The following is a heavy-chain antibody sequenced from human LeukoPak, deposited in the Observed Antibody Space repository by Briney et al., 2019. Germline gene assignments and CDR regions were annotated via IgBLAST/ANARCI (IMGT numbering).Heavy chain of an antibody. V-gene: IGHV3-23*01. CDR3: AKDRQSRGSLGFDY. CDR2: ISGSGDAT. Sequence: GGSLRLSCPASGFTYSGYSMSWLRPPPGKGPEWVSTISGSGDATYYADSVEGRFTISRDNSKNTLYVQMNSLRADDTAVYYCAKDRQSRGSLGFDYRGQGALVIVSS. D-gene: IGHD3-22*01. CDR1: GFTYSGYS. J-gene: IGHJ4*02.